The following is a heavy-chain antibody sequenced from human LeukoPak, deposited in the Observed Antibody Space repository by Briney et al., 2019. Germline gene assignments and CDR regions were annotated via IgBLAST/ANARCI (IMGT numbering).Heavy chain of an antibody. CDR1: GLTFSSFG. CDR3: AKGGYYFDY. Sequence: GGSLRLSCAAPGLTFSSFGMHWVRQAPGKGLEWVAFIRYDGSTKYYADSVKGRFTISRDNSKNTLYLQMNSLRFGDTAVYYCAKGGYYFDYWGQGTPVTVSS. V-gene: IGHV3-30*02. D-gene: IGHD3-16*01. J-gene: IGHJ4*02. CDR2: IRYDGSTK.